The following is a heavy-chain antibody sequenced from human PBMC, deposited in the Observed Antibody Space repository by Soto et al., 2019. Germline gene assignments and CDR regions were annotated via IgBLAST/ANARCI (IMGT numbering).Heavy chain of an antibody. D-gene: IGHD3-10*01. J-gene: IGHJ4*02. V-gene: IGHV4-31*03. CDR1: GGSITSGGYC. Sequence: QVQLQESGPGLVMPSQTLSLTCTVSGGSITSGGYCWTWIRQHPVKGLEWMGHIYYSGSTSYNPSRKSRVTISIDTAKNLFSLKLTSVTAADTAVYYCARDGDYFGSGSPPLLSKWGQGTLVTVSS. CDR3: ARDGDYFGSGSPPLLSK. CDR2: IYYSGST.